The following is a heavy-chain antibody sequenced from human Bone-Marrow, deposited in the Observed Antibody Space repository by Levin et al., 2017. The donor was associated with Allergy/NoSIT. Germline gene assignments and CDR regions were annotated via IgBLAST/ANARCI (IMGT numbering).Heavy chain of an antibody. CDR1: GYTFTSYD. CDR2: MNPNSGNT. J-gene: IGHJ5*02. D-gene: IGHD4-17*01. V-gene: IGHV1-8*01. CDR3: ARAFHYGDYTARGFDP. Sequence: ASVKVSCKASGYTFTSYDINWVRQATGQGLEWMGWMNPNSGNTGYAQKFQGRVTMTRNTSISTAYMELSSLRSEDTAVYYCARAFHYGDYTARGFDPWGQGTLVTVSS.